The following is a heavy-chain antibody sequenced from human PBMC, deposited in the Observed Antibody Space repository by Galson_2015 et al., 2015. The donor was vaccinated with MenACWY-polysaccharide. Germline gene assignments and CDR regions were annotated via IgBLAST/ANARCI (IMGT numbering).Heavy chain of an antibody. CDR1: GGSFNGFY. J-gene: IGHJ6*02. V-gene: IGHV4-34*01. D-gene: IGHD3-10*01. CDR2: INHSGDT. CDR3: ARGGRQDYYDSGTIYSYYYYSGMDV. Sequence: ETLSLTCAVHGGSFNGFYWSWIRQTPGKGLEWIGEINHSGDTNYNPSLKSRVSLVVDTSQNQFSLRVTTVTAAGTAVYYCARGGRQDYYDSGTIYSYYYYSGMDVWGRGTTVTVSS.